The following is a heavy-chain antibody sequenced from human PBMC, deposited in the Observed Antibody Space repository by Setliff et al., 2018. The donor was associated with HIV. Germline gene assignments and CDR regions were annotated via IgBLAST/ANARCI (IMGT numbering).Heavy chain of an antibody. D-gene: IGHD2-21*01. CDR1: GGSINNSDCN. V-gene: IGHV4-39*01. Sequence: PSETLSLTCTLSGGSINNSDCNWAWTRQSPGKGLEWIASAYYIGSTYYSSLKSRAAISVDTSKNRFSLRLSSVTAADTAIYYCARQVWLSDNHYYYYMDVWGKGTTVTVSS. CDR3: ARQVWLSDNHYYYYMDV. J-gene: IGHJ6*03. CDR2: AYYIGST.